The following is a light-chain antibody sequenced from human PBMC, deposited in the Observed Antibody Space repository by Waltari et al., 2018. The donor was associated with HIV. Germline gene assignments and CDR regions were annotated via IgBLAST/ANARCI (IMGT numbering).Light chain of an antibody. Sequence: EIVMTQSPATLSVSPGERATLSCRASQSVSSNLAWYQQKPGQAPRLLISGASSRATGSPARFSGSGSGTEFTLTISSLQSEDFAFYYCQHYNNWPRTFGQGTKVEIK. CDR2: GAS. CDR1: QSVSSN. V-gene: IGKV3-15*01. J-gene: IGKJ1*01. CDR3: QHYNNWPRT.